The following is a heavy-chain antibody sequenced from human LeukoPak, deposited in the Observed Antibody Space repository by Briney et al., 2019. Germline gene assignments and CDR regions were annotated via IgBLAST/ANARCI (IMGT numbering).Heavy chain of an antibody. J-gene: IGHJ4*02. D-gene: IGHD6-13*01. Sequence: SETLSLTCAVYGGSFSGYYWSWIRQPPGKGLEWIGEINHSGSTNYNPSLKSRVTISVDTSKNQFSLKLSSVTAADTAVYYCARGYSSSCQFDYWGQGTLVPVSS. V-gene: IGHV4-34*01. CDR1: GGSFSGYY. CDR2: INHSGST. CDR3: ARGYSSSCQFDY.